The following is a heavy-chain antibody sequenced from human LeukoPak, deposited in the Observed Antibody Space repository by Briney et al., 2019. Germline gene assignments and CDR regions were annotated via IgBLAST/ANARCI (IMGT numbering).Heavy chain of an antibody. D-gene: IGHD3-9*01. CDR1: GGSISSGGYY. CDR3: ARVRGSYDILTGYYVGHWYFDL. CDR2: IYYSGST. Sequence: SETLSLTCTVSGGSISSGGYYWSWIRQHPGKGLEWIGYIYYSGSTYYNPSLKSRVTISVDTSKNQFSLKLSSVTAADTAVYYCARVRGSYDILTGYYVGHWYFDLWGRGTLVTVSS. J-gene: IGHJ2*01. V-gene: IGHV4-31*03.